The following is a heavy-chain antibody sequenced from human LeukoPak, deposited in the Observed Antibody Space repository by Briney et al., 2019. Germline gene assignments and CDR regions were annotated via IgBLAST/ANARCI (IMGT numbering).Heavy chain of an antibody. Sequence: PGGSLRLSCAASGFTFSSYAMHWVRQAPGKGLEWVAVMSYDGSNKYYADSVKGRFTISRDNSKNTLYLQMNSLRAEDTAVYYCARGRRVLAVAGTEGVYYYYGMDVWGKGTTVTVSS. D-gene: IGHD6-19*01. CDR1: GFTFSSYA. CDR3: ARGRRVLAVAGTEGVYYYYGMDV. J-gene: IGHJ6*04. CDR2: MSYDGSNK. V-gene: IGHV3-30*04.